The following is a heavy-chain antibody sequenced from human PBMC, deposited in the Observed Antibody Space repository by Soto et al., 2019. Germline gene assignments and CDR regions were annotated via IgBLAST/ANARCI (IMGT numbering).Heavy chain of an antibody. J-gene: IGHJ5*02. CDR1: GFTFRSFT. D-gene: IGHD6-13*01. V-gene: IGHV3-21*01. CDR3: TRDASRDSSARGWFDP. CDR2: ISSNSAYI. Sequence: GGSLRLSCAASGFTFRSFTMNWVRQAPGKGLEWVSTISSNSAYIYYTDALRGRFTISRDNAKNSLHLQMNSLRAEDTAVYYCTRDASRDSSARGWFDPWGPGTLVTVYS.